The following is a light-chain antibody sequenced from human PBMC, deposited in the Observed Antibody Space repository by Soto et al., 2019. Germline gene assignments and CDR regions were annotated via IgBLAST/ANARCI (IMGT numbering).Light chain of an antibody. V-gene: IGKV1-9*01. CDR2: AAS. CDR1: QGISSY. CDR3: QQAYSFPIT. J-gene: IGKJ5*01. Sequence: DIQLTQSPALLISPXWGGVTITXXASQGISSYLAWYQQKPGKAPKLLIYAASSLQSGVPARFSGSGSGTDFTLSINSLQPEDFATYYCQQAYSFPITFGQGTRLENK.